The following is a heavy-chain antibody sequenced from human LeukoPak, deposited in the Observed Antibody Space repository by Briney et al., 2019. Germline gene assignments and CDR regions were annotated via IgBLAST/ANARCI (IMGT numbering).Heavy chain of an antibody. J-gene: IGHJ3*02. D-gene: IGHD1-1*01. V-gene: IGHV1-69*05. Sequence: GSSVKVSCKASGGTFSSYAISWVRQAPGQGLEWMGGIIPIFGTANYAQKFQGRVTITTDESTSTAYMELSSLRSEDTAVYYCARDLSFCGQTTCAFDIWGQGTMVTVSS. CDR1: GGTFSSYA. CDR3: ARDLSFCGQTTCAFDI. CDR2: IIPIFGTA.